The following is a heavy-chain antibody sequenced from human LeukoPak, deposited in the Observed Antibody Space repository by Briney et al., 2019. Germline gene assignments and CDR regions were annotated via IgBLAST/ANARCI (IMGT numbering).Heavy chain of an antibody. CDR3: ARDGGLLRFLEWLCWFDP. J-gene: IGHJ5*02. CDR1: GGTFSSYA. Sequence: ASVKVSCKASGGTFSSYAISWVRQAPGQGLEWMGWISAYNGNTNYAQKLQGRVTMTTDTSTSTAYMELRSLRSDDTAVYYCARDGGLLRFLEWLCWFDPWGQGTLVTVSS. D-gene: IGHD3-3*01. CDR2: ISAYNGNT. V-gene: IGHV1-18*01.